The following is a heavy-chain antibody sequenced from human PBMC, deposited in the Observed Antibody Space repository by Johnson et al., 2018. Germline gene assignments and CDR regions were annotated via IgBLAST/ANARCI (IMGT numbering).Heavy chain of an antibody. J-gene: IGHJ5*02. CDR1: GFSFDNHW. V-gene: IGHV3-74*01. CDR3: ERTNWFDP. Sequence: VQLQESGGGLVQPGGSXRLSCVASGFSFDNHWMHWVRQAPGKGLVWVSRINNDGSNSIYADSVKGRLTTSRDNAKNTVHLQMNSLRAEDTAVYYCERTNWFDPWGQGTLVTVSS. CDR2: INNDGSNS.